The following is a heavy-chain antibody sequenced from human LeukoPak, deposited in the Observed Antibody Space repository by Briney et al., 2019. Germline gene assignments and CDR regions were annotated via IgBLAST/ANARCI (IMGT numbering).Heavy chain of an antibody. V-gene: IGHV5-51*01. CDR1: GYSFTSYW. J-gene: IGHJ4*02. D-gene: IGHD3-16*02. CDR2: IYPGDSDT. CDR3: ARRLAYYDYVWGSYRYYFDY. Sequence: GESLKISCKGSGYSFTSYWIGWVRQMPGKGLEWMGIIYPGDSDTRYSPSFQGQVTISADKSISTAYLQWSSLKASDTAMYYCARRLAYYDYVWGSYRYYFDYWGQGTLVTVSS.